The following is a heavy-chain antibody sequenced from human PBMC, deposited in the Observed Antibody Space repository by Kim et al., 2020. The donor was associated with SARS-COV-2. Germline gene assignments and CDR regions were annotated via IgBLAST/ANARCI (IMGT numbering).Heavy chain of an antibody. CDR3: NSIDGFTFALCDA. D-gene: IGHD3-10*01. V-gene: IGHV3-73*01. J-gene: IGHJ3*01. CDR2: ISSKVNSNAN. Sequence: GGSLSLSCGASGCTFSDYAMHWVRRAPGKGLEWVGGISSKVNSNANAYSASVRGRITIYRDNKCPTAHLQMMSLETEDTYYYSQNSIDGFTFALCDA. CDR1: GCTFSDYA.